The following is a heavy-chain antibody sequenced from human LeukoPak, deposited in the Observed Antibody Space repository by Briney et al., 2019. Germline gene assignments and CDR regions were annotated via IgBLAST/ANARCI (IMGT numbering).Heavy chain of an antibody. CDR1: GFTFSGSA. CDR2: IRSKANSYAT. Sequence: PGGPLRLSCAASGFTFSGSAMHWVRQASGKGLEWVGRIRSKANSYATAYAASVRGRFTISRDDSKNTAYLQMNSLKTEDTAVYYCTRFLSGYFHWGQGTLVTVSS. J-gene: IGHJ4*02. V-gene: IGHV3-73*01. D-gene: IGHD3-3*01. CDR3: TRFLSGYFH.